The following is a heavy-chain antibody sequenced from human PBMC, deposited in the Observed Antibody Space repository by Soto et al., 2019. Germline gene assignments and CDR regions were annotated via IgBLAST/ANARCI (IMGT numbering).Heavy chain of an antibody. CDR3: ASVNSGWYPDD. Sequence: PSETLSLTCTVSGGSVSSGSYYWTWIRQPPGKGLEWIGYIYDTGSTYYNPSLKSRVTISVDTSKNQFSLKLSSVTAADTAVDYCASVNSGWYPDDWGQRTLVTVSS. CDR2: IYDTGST. D-gene: IGHD6-19*01. V-gene: IGHV4-61*01. CDR1: GGSVSSGSYY. J-gene: IGHJ4*02.